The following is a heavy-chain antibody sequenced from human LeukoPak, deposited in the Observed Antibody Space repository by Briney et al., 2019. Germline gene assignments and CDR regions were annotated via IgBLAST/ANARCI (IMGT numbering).Heavy chain of an antibody. Sequence: ASVKVSCKASGYTFTSYGITWVRQAPGQGLEWMGWISAYSGNIMYAQKVQGRVTLTTDASTSTAYMDLRSLTSDDTAVYYCARGSRDCSSTSCYAGIHYWGQGTLVTVSS. CDR2: ISAYSGNI. J-gene: IGHJ4*02. V-gene: IGHV1-18*01. D-gene: IGHD2-2*01. CDR3: ARGSRDCSSTSCYAGIHY. CDR1: GYTFTSYG.